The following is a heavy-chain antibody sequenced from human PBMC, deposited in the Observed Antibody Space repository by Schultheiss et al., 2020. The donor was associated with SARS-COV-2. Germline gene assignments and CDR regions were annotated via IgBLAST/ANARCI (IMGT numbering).Heavy chain of an antibody. CDR2: IYYSGST. D-gene: IGHD2-2*01. V-gene: IGHV4-59*12. Sequence: SETLSLTCTVSGGSISSYYWSWIRQPPGKGLEWIGYIYYSGSTNYNPSLKSRVTISVDTSKNQFSLKLSSVTAADTAVYYCARGRGTIVVVPAAIIADYYYYMDVWGKGTTVTVSS. CDR1: GGSISSYY. CDR3: ARGRGTIVVVPAAIIADYYYYMDV. J-gene: IGHJ6*03.